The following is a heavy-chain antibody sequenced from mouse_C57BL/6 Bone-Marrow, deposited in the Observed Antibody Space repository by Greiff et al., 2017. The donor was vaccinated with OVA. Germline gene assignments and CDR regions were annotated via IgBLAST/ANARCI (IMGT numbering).Heavy chain of an antibody. CDR3: ARSDYWYFDV. V-gene: IGHV5-17*01. Sequence: EVHLVDSGGGLVKPGGSLKLSCAASGFTFSDYGMHWVRQAPEKGLEWVAYISSGSSTIYYADTVKGRFTISRDNAKNTLFMQMTSLRSEDTAMYYCARSDYWYFDVWGTGTTVTVSS. J-gene: IGHJ1*03. CDR2: ISSGSSTI. CDR1: GFTFSDYG.